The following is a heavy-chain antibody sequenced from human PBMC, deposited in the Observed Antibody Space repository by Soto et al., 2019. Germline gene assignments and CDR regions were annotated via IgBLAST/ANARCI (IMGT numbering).Heavy chain of an antibody. J-gene: IGHJ6*02. CDR1: GGSISSYY. CDR3: ARAGYCSSTSCYGAYGMDV. CDR2: IYYSGST. D-gene: IGHD2-2*01. V-gene: IGHV4-59*01. Sequence: XETLSLTCTVSGGSISSYYWSWIRQPPGKGLEWIGYIYYSGSTNHNPSLKSRVTISVDTSKNQFSLKLSSVTAADTAVYYCARAGYCSSTSCYGAYGMDVWGQGTTVTVSS.